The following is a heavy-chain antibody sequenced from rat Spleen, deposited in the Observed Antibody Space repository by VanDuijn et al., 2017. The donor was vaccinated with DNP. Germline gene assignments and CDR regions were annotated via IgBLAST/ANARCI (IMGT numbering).Heavy chain of an antibody. D-gene: IGHD1-4*01. V-gene: IGHV5-25*01. CDR2: ISTSGGST. CDR1: GFTFSNYD. Sequence: EVQLVESGGGLVQPGRSLKLSCAASGFTFSNYDMAWVRQAPTKGLEWVASISTSGGSTYYRDSVKGRFTVSRDNAKSTLYLQMDSLRSEDTATYYCARRGGITFDYWGQGVMVTVSS. CDR3: ARRGGITFDY. J-gene: IGHJ2*01.